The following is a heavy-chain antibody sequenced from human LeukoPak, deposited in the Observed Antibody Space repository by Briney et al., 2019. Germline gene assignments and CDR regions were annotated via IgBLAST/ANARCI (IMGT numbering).Heavy chain of an antibody. CDR3: ARQSEDAFDI. CDR2: IYTSGST. CDR1: GGFISSYY. Sequence: SETLSLTCTVSGGFISSYYWSWIRQPPGKGLEWIGYIYTSGSTNYNPSLKSRVTISVDTSKNQFSLKLSSVTDADTAVYYCARQSEDAFDIWGQGTMVTVSS. V-gene: IGHV4-4*09. J-gene: IGHJ3*02.